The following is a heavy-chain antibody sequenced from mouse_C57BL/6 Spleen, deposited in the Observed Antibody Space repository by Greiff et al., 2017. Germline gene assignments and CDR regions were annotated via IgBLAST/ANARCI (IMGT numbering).Heavy chain of an antibody. CDR3: ARKNYGSPYYYAMDY. J-gene: IGHJ4*01. CDR1: GFSLTSYA. Sequence: VKLVESGPGLVAPSQSLSITCTVSGFSLTSYAISWVRQPPGKGLEWLGVIWTGGGTNYNSAHKSRLSISKDNSKSQVFLKMNSLQTDDTARYYCARKNYGSPYYYAMDYWGQGTSVTVA. D-gene: IGHD1-1*01. V-gene: IGHV2-9-1*01. CDR2: IWTGGGT.